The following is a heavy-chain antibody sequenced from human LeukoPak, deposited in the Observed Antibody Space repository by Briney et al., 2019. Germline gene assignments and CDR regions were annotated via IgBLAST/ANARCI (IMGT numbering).Heavy chain of an antibody. CDR3: AMYYDSSGRNF. CDR2: ISTSSSTK. Sequence: GGSLRLSCAASRFTLSDYNMNWVRQAPGKGLEWISYISTSSSTKYYADSVKGRFTISRDNAQNSLYLQMNSLRAEDTAVYYCAMYYDSSGRNFWGQGTLVSVSS. CDR1: RFTLSDYN. V-gene: IGHV3-48*01. J-gene: IGHJ4*02. D-gene: IGHD3-22*01.